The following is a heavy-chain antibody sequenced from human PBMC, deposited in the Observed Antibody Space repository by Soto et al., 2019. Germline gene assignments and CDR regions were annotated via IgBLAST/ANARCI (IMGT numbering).Heavy chain of an antibody. CDR2: ISSSSSYI. CDR3: ASKVEYSSSPFDY. Sequence: GGSLRLSCAASGFTFSSYSMNWVRQAPGKGLEWVSSISSSSSYIYYADSVKGRFTISRDNAKNSLYLQMNSLRAEDTAVYYCASKVEYSSSPFDYWGQGTLVTVSS. J-gene: IGHJ4*02. D-gene: IGHD6-6*01. V-gene: IGHV3-21*01. CDR1: GFTFSSYS.